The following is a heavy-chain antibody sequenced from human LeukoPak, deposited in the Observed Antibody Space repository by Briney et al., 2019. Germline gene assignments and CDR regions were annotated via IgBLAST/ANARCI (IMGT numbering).Heavy chain of an antibody. CDR3: ARVPASKFLEYFDY. CDR1: GGSISSSSYY. Sequence: PSETLSLTCTVSGGSISSSSYYWGWIRQPPGKGLEWIGSIYYSGSTYYNPSLKSRVTISVDTSKNQFSLKLSSVTAADTAVYYCARVPASKFLEYFDYWGQGTLVTVSS. CDR2: IYYSGST. J-gene: IGHJ4*02. V-gene: IGHV4-39*07. D-gene: IGHD1-1*01.